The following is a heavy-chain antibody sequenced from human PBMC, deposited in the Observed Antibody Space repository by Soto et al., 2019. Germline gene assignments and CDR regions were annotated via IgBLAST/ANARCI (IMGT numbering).Heavy chain of an antibody. CDR1: GGSISSGGYY. CDR2: IYYSGST. J-gene: IGHJ6*02. D-gene: IGHD2-2*01. CDR3: ARDGIVLVPAAQGLDHYGMDV. V-gene: IGHV4-31*03. Sequence: QVQLQESGPGLVKPSQTLSLTCTVSGGSISSGGYYWSWIRQHPGKGLEWIGYIYYSGSTYYNPSLKSRVTISVDTSKNQFSLKLSSVTAADTAVYYCARDGIVLVPAAQGLDHYGMDVWGQGTTVTVSS.